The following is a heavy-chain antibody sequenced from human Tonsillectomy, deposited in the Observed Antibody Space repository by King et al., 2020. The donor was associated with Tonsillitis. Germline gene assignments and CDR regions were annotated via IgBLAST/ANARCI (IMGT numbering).Heavy chain of an antibody. Sequence: QLVQSGAEVKKPGSSVKVSCKASGGTFSSYAISWVRQAPGQGLEWMGRIIPILGIANYAQKFQGRVTITADKSTSTAYMELSSLRSEDTAVYYCARDWRESVDIVATTKAPNYFDYWGQGTLVTVSS. CDR3: ARDWRESVDIVATTKAPNYFDY. CDR2: IIPILGIA. D-gene: IGHD5-12*01. V-gene: IGHV1-69*04. CDR1: GGTFSSYA. J-gene: IGHJ4*02.